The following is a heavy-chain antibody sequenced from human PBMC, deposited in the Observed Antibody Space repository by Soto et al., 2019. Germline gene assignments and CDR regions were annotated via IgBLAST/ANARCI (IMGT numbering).Heavy chain of an antibody. CDR3: ARDTAARRGRDYYYYGMDV. CDR2: IYYSEST. V-gene: IGHV4-30-4*01. D-gene: IGHD6-6*01. Sequence: QVQLQESGPGLVKPSQTLSLTCTVSGGSISSGDYYWTWIRQPPGKGLEWIGYIYYSESTYYNPSLKSRVIISVDTSKNQFSLNLTSVTAADTAVYYCARDTAARRGRDYYYYGMDVWGQGTTVTVSS. J-gene: IGHJ6*02. CDR1: GGSISSGDYY.